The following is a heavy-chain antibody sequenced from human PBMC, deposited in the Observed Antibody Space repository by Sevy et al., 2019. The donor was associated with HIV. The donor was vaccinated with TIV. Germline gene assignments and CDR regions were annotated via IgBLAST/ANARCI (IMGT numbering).Heavy chain of an antibody. J-gene: IGHJ6*02. Sequence: GGSLRLSCAASGFTFSSYAMSWVRQAPGKGLEWVSVISGSGGSTYYADSVKGRFTFSRDNSKKTLYLQMNSLRAEDTAVYYCAKPPRGPYYYYGMDVWGQGTTVTVSS. CDR3: AKPPRGPYYYYGMDV. D-gene: IGHD5-12*01. CDR1: GFTFSSYA. V-gene: IGHV3-23*01. CDR2: ISGSGGST.